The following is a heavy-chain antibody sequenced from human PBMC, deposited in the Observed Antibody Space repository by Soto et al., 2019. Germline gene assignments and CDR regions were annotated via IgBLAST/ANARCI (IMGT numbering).Heavy chain of an antibody. CDR2: ISGSGGST. Sequence: GGSLRLSCAASGFTFSSYAMSWVRQAPGKGLEWVSAISGSGGSTYYADTVKGRFTISRDNSKNTLYLQMNSLRAEDTAVYYCAKGITIFGVVIYWGQGTLVTVSS. CDR3: AKGITIFGVVIY. D-gene: IGHD3-3*01. J-gene: IGHJ4*02. CDR1: GFTFSSYA. V-gene: IGHV3-23*01.